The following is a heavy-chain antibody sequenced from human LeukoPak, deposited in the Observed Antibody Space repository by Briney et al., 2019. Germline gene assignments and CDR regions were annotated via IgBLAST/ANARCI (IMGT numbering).Heavy chain of an antibody. CDR3: ARDKRGSGNYYFDY. D-gene: IGHD6-19*01. Sequence: GGSLRLSCAASGFTFSSYEMNWVRQAPGKGLEWVSYISSSGSTIYYADSVKGRFTISRDKSKNSLYLQMNSLRAEDTAVYYCARDKRGSGNYYFDYWGQGTLVTVSS. CDR2: ISSSGSTI. CDR1: GFTFSSYE. J-gene: IGHJ4*02. V-gene: IGHV3-48*03.